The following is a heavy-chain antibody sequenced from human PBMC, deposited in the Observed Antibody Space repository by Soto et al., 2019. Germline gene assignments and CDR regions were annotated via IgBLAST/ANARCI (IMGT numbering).Heavy chain of an antibody. CDR2: ISYDGSNK. V-gene: IGHV3-30*03. Sequence: GGSLRLSCAVSGFTFSSYGMHWVRQAPGKGLEWVAVISYDGSNKYYADSVKGRFTISRDNSKNTLYLQMNSLRAEDTAVYYCAREKGGFDYWGQGTLVTVSS. J-gene: IGHJ4*02. CDR3: AREKGGFDY. CDR1: GFTFSSYG. D-gene: IGHD3-16*01.